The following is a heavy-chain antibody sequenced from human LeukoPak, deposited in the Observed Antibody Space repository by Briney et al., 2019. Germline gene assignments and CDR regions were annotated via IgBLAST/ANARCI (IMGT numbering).Heavy chain of an antibody. CDR3: ARSRVQLWFAAFDI. CDR2: IRRDGSEK. D-gene: IGHD5-18*01. Sequence: GGSLRLSCAASGFTFSSYWMSWVRQAPGKGLEWVANIRRDGSEKYYVDSVKGRFTISRDNAKNSLYLQMNSLRAEDTAVYYCARSRVQLWFAAFDIWGQGIMVTVSS. CDR1: GFTFSSYW. V-gene: IGHV3-7*01. J-gene: IGHJ3*02.